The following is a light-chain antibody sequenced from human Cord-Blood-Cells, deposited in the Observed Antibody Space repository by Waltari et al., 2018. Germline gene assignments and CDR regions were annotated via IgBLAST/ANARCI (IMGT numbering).Light chain of an antibody. CDR3: CSYAGSSTWV. V-gene: IGLV2-23*02. CDR2: EVS. Sequence: QSALTQPASVSGSPGQSITISCTGTSSDVGSYNLVSWYQQHPGKAPKLMIYEVSKRPSGVSNGVPGSKSGNTASLTISGLQAEDEADYYCCSYAGSSTWVFGGGTKLTVL. J-gene: IGLJ3*02. CDR1: SSDVGSYNL.